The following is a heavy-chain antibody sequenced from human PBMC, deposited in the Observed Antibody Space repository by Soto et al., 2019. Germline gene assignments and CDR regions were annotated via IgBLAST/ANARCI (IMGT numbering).Heavy chain of an antibody. CDR1: GFSLSTSGVG. D-gene: IGHD6-13*01. V-gene: IGHV2-5*01. Sequence: QITLKESGPTLVKPTQTLTLTCTFSGFSLSTSGVGVGWIRQPPGKALEWLALIYWNDDKRYSPSLKSRLTIPKDHSKNQVVLTMTNMDPVDTATYYCAHSLGGAAAVTGGWYFDLWGRGTLVTVSS. CDR2: IYWNDDK. J-gene: IGHJ2*01. CDR3: AHSLGGAAAVTGGWYFDL.